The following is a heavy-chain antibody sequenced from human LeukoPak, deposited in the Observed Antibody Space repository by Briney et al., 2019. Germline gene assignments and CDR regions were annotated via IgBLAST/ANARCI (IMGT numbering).Heavy chain of an antibody. V-gene: IGHV3-30*18. J-gene: IGHJ4*02. CDR3: AKGYDSRGYYPHFDY. D-gene: IGHD3-22*01. CDR2: TSYDGSNK. CDR1: GFTFKNYG. Sequence: GGSLRLSCAASGFTFKNYGMHWVRQAPCKGLEWVAVTSYDGSNKYYGDSVKGRFTISRDNSKNTLYLQMNSLRAEDTAVYYCAKGYDSRGYYPHFDYWGQGTLVTVSS.